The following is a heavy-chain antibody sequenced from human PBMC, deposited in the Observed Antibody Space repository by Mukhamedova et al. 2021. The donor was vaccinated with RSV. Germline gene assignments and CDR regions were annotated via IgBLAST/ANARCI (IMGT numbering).Heavy chain of an antibody. CDR2: IGGGGGNT. CDR3: AKDTQLSAGYHFDY. J-gene: IGHJ4*02. V-gene: IGHV3-23*01. Sequence: VRQAPGKGLEWVSGIGGGGGNTYYADSVKGRFTISRDNSKNTLYLQMNSLRAEDTAVYFCAKDTQLSAGYHFDYWGQGTLVTVS. D-gene: IGHD3-16*02.